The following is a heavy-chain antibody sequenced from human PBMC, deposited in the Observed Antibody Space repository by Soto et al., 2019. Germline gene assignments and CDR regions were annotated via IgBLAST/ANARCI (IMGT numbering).Heavy chain of an antibody. Sequence: PSQTLSLTCAIPGGSVSSYSAAWNWIRQSPSGGLEWLGRTYYRSRFFSDYAESVKSRIIINPDTSKNQFSLQLKSGTPEDTAVYYCVRDRYRSSGWFDPWGQGAPVTVSS. CDR1: GGSVSSYSAA. J-gene: IGHJ5*02. V-gene: IGHV6-1*01. D-gene: IGHD3-10*01. CDR3: VRDRYRSSGWFDP. CDR2: TYYRSRFFS.